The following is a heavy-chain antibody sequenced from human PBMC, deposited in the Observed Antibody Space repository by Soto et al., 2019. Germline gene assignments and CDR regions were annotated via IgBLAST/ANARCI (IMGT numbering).Heavy chain of an antibody. CDR2: ISGSGGST. V-gene: IGHV3-23*01. CDR3: AKHVQIFYYYYYMDV. D-gene: IGHD3-3*01. Sequence: EVQLLESGGGLVQPGGSLRLSCAASGFTFSSYAMSWVRQAPGKGLEWVSAISGSGGSTYYADSVKGGFTISRDNSKNTLYLQMNSLRAEDTAVYYCAKHVQIFYYYYYMDVWGKGTTVTVSS. J-gene: IGHJ6*03. CDR1: GFTFSSYA.